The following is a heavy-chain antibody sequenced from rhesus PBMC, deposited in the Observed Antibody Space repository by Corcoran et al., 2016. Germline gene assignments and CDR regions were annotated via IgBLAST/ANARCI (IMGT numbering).Heavy chain of an antibody. CDR3: ASESFDV. CDR1: GGPISDYYY. V-gene: IGHV4-143*01. J-gene: IGHJ5-1*01. Sequence: QVQLQESGPGLVKPSETLSLTCTVSGGPISDYYYWSWIRQPPGKGLEWIGGIYGNTASTYSNPSLQSRLSISTDTSKNPFTLKRSSVTAADTAVYYCASESFDVWGPGVMVTVSS. CDR2: IYGNTAST.